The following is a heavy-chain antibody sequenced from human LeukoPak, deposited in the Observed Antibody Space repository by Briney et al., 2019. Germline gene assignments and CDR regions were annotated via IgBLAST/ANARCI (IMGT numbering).Heavy chain of an antibody. D-gene: IGHD3-22*01. V-gene: IGHV3-33*06. CDR3: AKALPLFYFDSSGPINY. CDR1: GFTFSSYA. J-gene: IGHJ4*02. Sequence: GGSLRLSCAASGFTFSSYAMSWVRQAPGKGLEWVAAIWYDGSNKYYADSVKGRFTISRDNSKNTLFLQMNSLRAEDTAVYYCAKALPLFYFDSSGPINYWGQGTLVTVSS. CDR2: IWYDGSNK.